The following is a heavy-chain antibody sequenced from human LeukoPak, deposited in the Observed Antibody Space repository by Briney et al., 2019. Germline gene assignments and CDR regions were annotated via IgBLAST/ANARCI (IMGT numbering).Heavy chain of an antibody. D-gene: IGHD5-18*01. CDR1: NGSISTYL. J-gene: IGHJ4*02. V-gene: IGHV4-4*07. CDR2: IFTSGST. Sequence: SETLSLTCTVSNGSISTYLWSWIRQPAGKGLEWIGRIFTSGSTNYNPSLKSRVTISVDTSKSQFSLKLSSVTAADTAVYYCARDGYTYGSFDYWGQGTLVTVSS. CDR3: ARDGYTYGSFDY.